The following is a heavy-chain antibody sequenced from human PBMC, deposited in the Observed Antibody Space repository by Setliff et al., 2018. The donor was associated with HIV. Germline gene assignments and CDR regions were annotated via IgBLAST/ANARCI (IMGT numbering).Heavy chain of an antibody. J-gene: IGHJ4*02. V-gene: IGHV1-46*01. CDR2: INPSGGST. D-gene: IGHD5-18*01. CDR3: ARDGGYSSPYYLHY. CDR1: GYAFTSYY. Sequence: ASVKVSCKTSGYAFTSYYMHWVRQAPGQGLEWMGVINPSGGSTNYAQKFQGRVTMTGDTSTSTVYMDLSSLRSEDTAVYYCARDGGYSSPYYLHYWGQGTLVTVSS.